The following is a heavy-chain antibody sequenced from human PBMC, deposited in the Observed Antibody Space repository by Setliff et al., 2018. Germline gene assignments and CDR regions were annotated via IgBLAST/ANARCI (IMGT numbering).Heavy chain of an antibody. CDR2: FYHSGSM. CDR3: ARAYYYGSGNSHKYYMDV. CDR1: GGSISSSY. Sequence: SETLSLTCTVSGGSISSSYWSWIRQPPGKGLEWIGYFYHSGSMNYNPSLKGRVTMSVDTSNNQLSLKLTSVSAADTAVYFCARAYYYGSGNSHKYYMDVWGKGTAVAVSS. V-gene: IGHV4-4*09. J-gene: IGHJ6*03. D-gene: IGHD3-10*01.